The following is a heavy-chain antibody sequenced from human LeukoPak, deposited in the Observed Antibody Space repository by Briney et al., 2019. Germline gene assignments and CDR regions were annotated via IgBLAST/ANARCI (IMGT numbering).Heavy chain of an antibody. V-gene: IGHV1-69*13. D-gene: IGHD6-19*01. CDR3: AREGRTGYSSGWLDY. Sequence: ASVKVSCKASGGTFSSYAICWVRQAPGQGLEWMGGIIPIFGTANYAQKFQGRVTITADESTSTAYMELSSLRSEDTAVYYCAREGRTGYSSGWLDYWGQGTLVTVSS. CDR2: IIPIFGTA. CDR1: GGTFSSYA. J-gene: IGHJ4*02.